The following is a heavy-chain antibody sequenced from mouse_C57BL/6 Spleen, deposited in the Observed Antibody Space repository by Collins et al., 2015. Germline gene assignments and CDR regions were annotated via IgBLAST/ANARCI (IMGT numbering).Heavy chain of an antibody. V-gene: IGHV9-3*02. D-gene: IGHD1-1*01. J-gene: IGHJ4*01. CDR3: ARWITTVVAPMDY. CDR2: INTNTGEP. CDR1: GYTFTNYG. Sequence: QIQLVQSGPELKKPGETVKISCKASGYTFTNYGMNWVKQAPGKGLKWMGWINTNTGEPTYAEEFKGRFAFSLETSVSTAYLQINNLKNEDTATYFCARWITTVVAPMDYWGQGTSVTVSS.